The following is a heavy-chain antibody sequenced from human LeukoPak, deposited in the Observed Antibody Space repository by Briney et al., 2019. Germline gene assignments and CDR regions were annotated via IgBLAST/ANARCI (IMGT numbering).Heavy chain of an antibody. CDR2: ISYDGSNK. Sequence: GGSLRLSCAASGFTFSSYAMHWVRQAPGKGLEWVAVISYDGSNKYYADSVKGRFTISRDNSKNTLYLQMNSLRAEDTAVYYCARVRREWLGPSSYMDVWGKGTTVTVSS. J-gene: IGHJ6*03. CDR1: GFTFSSYA. V-gene: IGHV3-30*04. D-gene: IGHD3-3*01. CDR3: ARVRREWLGPSSYMDV.